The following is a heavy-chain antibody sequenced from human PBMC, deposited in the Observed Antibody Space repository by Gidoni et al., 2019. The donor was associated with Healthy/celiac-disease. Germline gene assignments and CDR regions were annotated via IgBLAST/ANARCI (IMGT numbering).Heavy chain of an antibody. D-gene: IGHD2-21*01. CDR3: ARGPGVVVIAPYYYYMDV. Sequence: QVQLVQSGAEVKKPGASVKVSCKASGYTFARYAMHWVRQAPGKRLEWMGWINAVNGNTKESQKFQGRVTITRDTSASTAYMELSSLRSEDTAVYYCARGPGVVVIAPYYYYMDVWGKGTTVTVSS. CDR2: INAVNGNT. CDR1: GYTFARYA. J-gene: IGHJ6*03. V-gene: IGHV1-3*01.